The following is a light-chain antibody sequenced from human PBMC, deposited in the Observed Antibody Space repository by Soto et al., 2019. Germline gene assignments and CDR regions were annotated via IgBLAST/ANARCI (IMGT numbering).Light chain of an antibody. CDR1: QGINSD. CDR3: QHYNSYSEA. CDR2: AAF. V-gene: IGKV1-13*02. J-gene: IGKJ1*01. Sequence: IQLTQYPSSLSASVGDRVDITCRASQGINSDLAWYQQKPGKTPKLLISAAFSLEGGVPTRFSGSGSGADFTLTISSLQPDDFATYYCQHYNSYSEAFGQGTKVELK.